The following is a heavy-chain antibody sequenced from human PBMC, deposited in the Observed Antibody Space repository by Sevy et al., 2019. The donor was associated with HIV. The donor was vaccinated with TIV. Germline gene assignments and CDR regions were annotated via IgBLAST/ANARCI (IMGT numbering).Heavy chain of an antibody. CDR3: ARDLRGLYGAGTHFAH. J-gene: IGHJ4*02. D-gene: IGHD3-10*01. CDR2: ISCNGDSK. CDR1: GFTFDDYA. Sequence: GGSLRLSCAASGFTFDDYAMHWVRQTPGKGLEWVAGISCNGDSKHYEDSAKGRFTISRDNAKNSLYLQMNSLRVEDTAFYYCARDLRGLYGAGTHFAHWGQGTLVNVSS. V-gene: IGHV3-9*01.